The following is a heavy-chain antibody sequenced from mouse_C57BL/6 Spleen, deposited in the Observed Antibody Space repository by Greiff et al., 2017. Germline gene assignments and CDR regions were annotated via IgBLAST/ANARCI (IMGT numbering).Heavy chain of an antibody. CDR3: AKQGDYGGGYYYAMDY. Sequence: VKLMESGPGLVAPSQSLSITCTVSGFSLTSYGVDWVRPPPGKGLEWLGVIWGGVSPNYNSALMSILSLSKDNSKRQVFSKMNSLQTDDTAMYYCAKQGDYGGGYYYAMDYWGQGTSVTVSA. CDR1: GFSLTSYG. J-gene: IGHJ4*01. CDR2: IWGGVSP. D-gene: IGHD2-4*01. V-gene: IGHV2-9*01.